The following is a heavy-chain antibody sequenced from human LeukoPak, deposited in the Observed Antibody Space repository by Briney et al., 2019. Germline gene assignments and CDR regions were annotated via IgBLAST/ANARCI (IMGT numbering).Heavy chain of an antibody. Sequence: SETLSLTCTVSGVSISSYYWSWIRQPPGKGLGWIGYIYYSGSTHYNPSLKSRVTISVDTSKNQFSLKLSSVTAADTAVYYCARDRYRFDYWGLGMLVTVS. V-gene: IGHV4-59*01. CDR1: GVSISSYY. J-gene: IGHJ4*02. CDR3: ARDRYRFDY. D-gene: IGHD1-1*01. CDR2: IYYSGST.